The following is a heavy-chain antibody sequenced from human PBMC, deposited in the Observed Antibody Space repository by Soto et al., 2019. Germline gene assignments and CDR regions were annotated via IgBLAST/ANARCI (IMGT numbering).Heavy chain of an antibody. D-gene: IGHD6-6*01. V-gene: IGHV4-61*01. CDR3: ARVPLDYSNSHYFDF. Sequence: PSETLSLTCTVSGGSVSSGSFYWSWIRQPPGKALEWIGFIYNNRSFNYNPSLKSRVTMSVDTSKRQFSLKLSSVTAADTAVYYCARVPLDYSNSHYFDFWGQGALVTVSS. CDR2: IYNNRSF. CDR1: GGSVSSGSFY. J-gene: IGHJ4*02.